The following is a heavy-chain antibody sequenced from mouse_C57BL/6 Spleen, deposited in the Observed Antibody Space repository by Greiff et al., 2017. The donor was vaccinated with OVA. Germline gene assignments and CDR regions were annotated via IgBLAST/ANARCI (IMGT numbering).Heavy chain of an antibody. J-gene: IGHJ2*01. CDR1: GYTFTSYW. D-gene: IGHD1-1*01. CDR3: ARAGFTVNFDY. CDR2: IHPNSGST. V-gene: IGHV1-64*01. Sequence: QVHVKQPGAELVKPGASVKLSCKASGYTFTSYWMHWVKQRPGQGLEWIGMIHPNSGSTNYNEKFKSKATLTVDKSSSTAYMQLSSLTSEDSAVYYCARAGFTVNFDYWGQGTTLTVSS.